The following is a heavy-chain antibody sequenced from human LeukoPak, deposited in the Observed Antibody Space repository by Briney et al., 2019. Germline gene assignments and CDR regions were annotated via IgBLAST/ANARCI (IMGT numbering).Heavy chain of an antibody. CDR1: GGSISSYY. Sequence: PSETLSLTRTVSGGSISSYYWSWIRQPPGKGLEWIGYIYYSGSTNYNPSLKSRVTISVDTSKNQFSLKLSSVTAADTAVYYCALWDFWSGYSLDVWGKGTTVTVSS. V-gene: IGHV4-59*08. CDR2: IYYSGST. D-gene: IGHD3-3*01. J-gene: IGHJ6*04. CDR3: ALWDFWSGYSLDV.